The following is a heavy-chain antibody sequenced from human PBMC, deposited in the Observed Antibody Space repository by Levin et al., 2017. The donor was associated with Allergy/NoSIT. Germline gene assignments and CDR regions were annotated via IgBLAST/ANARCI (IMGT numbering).Heavy chain of an antibody. CDR3: ARLAAVAHF. J-gene: IGHJ6*02. D-gene: IGHD6-13*01. CDR1: DSIISNTYY. V-gene: IGHV4-39*01. Sequence: SQTLSLTCTVSDSIISNTYYWGWIRQPPGKGLEWIGSVYHTGSTYYNPSPKTRVSISADTSKNQFSLKLSSVTAADTAVYYCARLAAVAHFWGQGTTVTVSS. CDR2: VYHTGST.